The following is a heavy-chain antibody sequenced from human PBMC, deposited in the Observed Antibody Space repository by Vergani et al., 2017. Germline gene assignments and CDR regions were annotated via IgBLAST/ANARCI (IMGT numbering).Heavy chain of an antibody. D-gene: IGHD5-24*01. CDR1: GGSISSYY. CDR3: ARGARGIATIWDYYYYMDV. J-gene: IGHJ6*03. Sequence: QVQLQESGPGLVKPSETLSLTCTVSGGSISSYYWSWIRQPPGKGLEWIGYIYYSGSTNYNPSLKSRVTISVDTSKNQFSLKLSSGTAADTAVYYCARGARGIATIWDYYYYMDVWGKGTTVTVSS. V-gene: IGHV4-59*01. CDR2: IYYSGST.